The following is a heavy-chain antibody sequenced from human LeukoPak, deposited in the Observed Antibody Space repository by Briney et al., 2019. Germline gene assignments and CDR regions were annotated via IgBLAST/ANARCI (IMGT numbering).Heavy chain of an antibody. CDR1: GFTFSSYS. V-gene: IGHV3-21*01. Sequence: GRSLRLSCAASGFTFSSYSMNWVRQAPGKGLEWVSSISSSSSYIYYADSVKGRFTISRDNAKSSLYLQMNSLRAEDTAVCYCARDGGSLCFDYWGQGTLVTVSS. CDR3: ARDGGSLCFDY. D-gene: IGHD1-26*01. CDR2: ISSSSSYI. J-gene: IGHJ4*02.